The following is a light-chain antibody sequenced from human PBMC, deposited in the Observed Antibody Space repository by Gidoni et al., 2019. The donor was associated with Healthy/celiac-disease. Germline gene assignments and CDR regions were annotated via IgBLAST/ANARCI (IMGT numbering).Light chain of an antibody. CDR3: QQYNNWPPWT. CDR2: GAS. J-gene: IGKJ1*01. V-gene: IGKV3-15*01. CDR1: QSVGSN. Sequence: EIGMTRSPATLSVSPGERATLSCRASQSVGSNLAWYQQKPGQAPRLLIYGASTRATGIPAKFSGSGSGTEFTLTISSLQSEDFAVYYCQQYNNWPPWTFGQGTKVEIK.